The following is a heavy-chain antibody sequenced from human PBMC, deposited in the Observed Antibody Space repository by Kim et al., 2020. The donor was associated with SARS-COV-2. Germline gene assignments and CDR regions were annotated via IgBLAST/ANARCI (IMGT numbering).Heavy chain of an antibody. V-gene: IGHV4-4*07. D-gene: IGHD3-16*02. J-gene: IGHJ4*02. CDR3: ASALGH. CDR1: GDSLSSDY. Sequence: ETLSLTCTVSGDSLSSDYLSWNRQPAGKGLEWIGRIYTSGRTNYNPSLQSRVTMSVDMSKNQFSLKLSSVTAADTAVYYCASALGHWGQGTLVTVSS. CDR2: IYTSGRT.